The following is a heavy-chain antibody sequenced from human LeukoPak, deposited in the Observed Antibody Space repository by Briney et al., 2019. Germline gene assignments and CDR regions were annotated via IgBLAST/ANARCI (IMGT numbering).Heavy chain of an antibody. J-gene: IGHJ4*02. CDR1: GFTFSSYA. CDR2: LSGSGGST. Sequence: PGGSLRLSCAASGFTFSSYAMSWVRQAPGEGLEWVSLLSGSGGSTYYADSVKGRFTISRDNSKNTLYLQMYSLRAEDTAVYYCAKAWLEQGGMFDYWGQGTPVTVSS. D-gene: IGHD1/OR15-1a*01. V-gene: IGHV3-23*01. CDR3: AKAWLEQGGMFDY.